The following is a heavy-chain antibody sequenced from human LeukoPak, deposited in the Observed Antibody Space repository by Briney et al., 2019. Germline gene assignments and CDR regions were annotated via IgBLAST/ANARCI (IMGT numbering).Heavy chain of an antibody. CDR1: GGSFSGYY. D-gene: IGHD1-14*01. Sequence: SETLSLTCAVYGGSFSGYYWSWIRQPPGKGLEWIGEINHSGSTNYNPSLTSRVTISVDTSKNQCSLKLSSVTAADTAVYYCARANNRDAFDIWGQGTMVTVSS. CDR2: INHSGST. J-gene: IGHJ3*02. V-gene: IGHV4-34*01. CDR3: ARANNRDAFDI.